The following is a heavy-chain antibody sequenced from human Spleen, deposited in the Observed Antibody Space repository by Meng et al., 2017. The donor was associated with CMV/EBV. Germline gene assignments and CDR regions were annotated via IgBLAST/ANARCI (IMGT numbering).Heavy chain of an antibody. J-gene: IGHJ4*02. CDR3: ARIYYDSVGFYHAFDY. Sequence: SETLSLTCTISGGSVSSGSYYWSWIRQPPGKGLEWVGYIYYSGSTNYNPSLKSRVTISVDKSKNQFSLKLSSVTAADTAMYYCARIYYDSVGFYHAFDYWGQGTLVTVSS. CDR1: GGSVSSGSYY. D-gene: IGHD3-22*01. CDR2: IYYSGST. V-gene: IGHV4-61*01.